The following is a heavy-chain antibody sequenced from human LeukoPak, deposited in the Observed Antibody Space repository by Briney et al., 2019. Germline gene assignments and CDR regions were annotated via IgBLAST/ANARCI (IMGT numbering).Heavy chain of an antibody. Sequence: PSETLSLTCTVSGGSISSSSYYWGWIRQPPGKGLEWIGSIYYSGSTYYNPSLKSRVTISVDTSKNQFSLKLSSVTAADTAVYYCARVDLLVVPAAIPILDWYFDLWGRGTLVTVSS. D-gene: IGHD2-2*01. CDR2: IYYSGST. CDR3: ARVDLLVVPAAIPILDWYFDL. V-gene: IGHV4-39*01. J-gene: IGHJ2*01. CDR1: GGSISSSSYY.